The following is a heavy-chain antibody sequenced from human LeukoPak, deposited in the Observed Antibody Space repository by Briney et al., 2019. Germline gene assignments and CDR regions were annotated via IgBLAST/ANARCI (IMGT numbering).Heavy chain of an antibody. V-gene: IGHV5-51*01. Sequence: GESLKISCKGSGYSLTSYWIGWVRQMPGKGLEWMGIIYPGDSDTRYSPSFQGQVTISADKSISTAYLQWSSLKASDTAMYYCARHWGEYSSSWDRPFDYWGQGTLVTVSS. D-gene: IGHD6-13*01. CDR3: ARHWGEYSSSWDRPFDY. J-gene: IGHJ4*02. CDR1: GYSLTSYW. CDR2: IYPGDSDT.